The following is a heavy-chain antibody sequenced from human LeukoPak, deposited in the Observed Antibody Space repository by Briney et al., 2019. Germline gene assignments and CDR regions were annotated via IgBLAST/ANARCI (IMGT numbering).Heavy chain of an antibody. V-gene: IGHV1-69*05. Sequence: GASVKVSCKASGGTFSSYAISWVRQAPGQGLEWMGGIIPIFGTANYAQKFQGRVTITTDESTSTAYMELSSLRSEDTAVYYCARRSRRGGSSDHYFDYWGQGTLVTVSS. CDR3: ARRSRRGGSSDHYFDY. D-gene: IGHD3-16*01. CDR2: IIPIFGTA. J-gene: IGHJ4*02. CDR1: GGTFSSYA.